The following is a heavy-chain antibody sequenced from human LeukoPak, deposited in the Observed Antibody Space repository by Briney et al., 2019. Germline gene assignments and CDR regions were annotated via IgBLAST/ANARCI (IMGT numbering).Heavy chain of an antibody. V-gene: IGHV3-23*01. CDR2: INNSGTST. CDR1: GFTFNSCA. J-gene: IGHJ4*02. CDR3: AKRDYYSFDY. Sequence: GGSLRLSCAASGFTFNSCAMSWVRQAPGKGLEWVSTINNSGTSTFYADSVKGRFTIARDHSKNTLYVNIRHGRVEDTAVYYCAKRDYYSFDYWGQGTLVTVSS. D-gene: IGHD2/OR15-2a*01.